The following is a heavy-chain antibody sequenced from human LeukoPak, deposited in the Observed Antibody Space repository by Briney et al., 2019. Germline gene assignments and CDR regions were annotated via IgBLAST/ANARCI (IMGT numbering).Heavy chain of an antibody. J-gene: IGHJ4*02. CDR3: ARGQLPLDY. Sequence: QSSETLSLTCTVSSGSIGSSSNYWGWIRQPPGKGLEWIGDINHSGSTNYNPSLKSRVTMSVDTSKNQFSLNLSSVTAADTAVYFCARGQLPLDYWGQGTLVTVSS. CDR1: SGSIGSSSNY. V-gene: IGHV4-39*07. CDR2: INHSGST. D-gene: IGHD2-2*01.